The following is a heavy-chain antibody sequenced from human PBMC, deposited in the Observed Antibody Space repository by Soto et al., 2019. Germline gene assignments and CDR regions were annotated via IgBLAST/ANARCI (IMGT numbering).Heavy chain of an antibody. Sequence: QVQLVESGGGVVQPGRSLRLSCAASGFTFSSYGMHWVRQAPGKGLEWVAVIWYDGSNKYYADSVKGRFTISRDNSKNTLYLQMNSLRAEDTAVYYCARDGWMTKVTPLAFDIWGQGTMVTVSS. CDR2: IWYDGSNK. CDR3: ARDGWMTKVTPLAFDI. CDR1: GFTFSSYG. J-gene: IGHJ3*02. V-gene: IGHV3-33*01. D-gene: IGHD4-17*01.